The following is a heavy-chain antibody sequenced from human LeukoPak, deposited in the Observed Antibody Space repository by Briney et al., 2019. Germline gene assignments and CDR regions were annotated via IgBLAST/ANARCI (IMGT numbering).Heavy chain of an antibody. J-gene: IGHJ4*02. D-gene: IGHD3-16*01. Sequence: ASVKVSCKASGYTFTSYAMHWVRQAPGQRLEWMGWINAGDGNTKYSQKFQGRVTITRDTSASTAYMGLSSLRSEDTAVYYCARDGPMIVTDYWGQGTLVTVSS. V-gene: IGHV1-3*01. CDR1: GYTFTSYA. CDR2: INAGDGNT. CDR3: ARDGPMIVTDY.